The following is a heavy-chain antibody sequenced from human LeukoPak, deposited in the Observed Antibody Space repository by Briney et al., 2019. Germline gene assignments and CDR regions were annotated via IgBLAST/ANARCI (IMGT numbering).Heavy chain of an antibody. CDR1: GYRFTSYW. CDR2: IYTGDSNT. CDR3: ARLGGSDYCVSTTCHFDY. V-gene: IGHV5-51*01. D-gene: IGHD2-2*01. Sequence: GESLKISCQGSGYRFTSYWIGWVRQLPGKGLEWMGNIYTGDSNTKYSPSFQGQVTISVDKSISTAYLQWNSLKASDTAMYYCARLGGSDYCVSTTCHFDYWGQGTPVTVSS. J-gene: IGHJ4*02.